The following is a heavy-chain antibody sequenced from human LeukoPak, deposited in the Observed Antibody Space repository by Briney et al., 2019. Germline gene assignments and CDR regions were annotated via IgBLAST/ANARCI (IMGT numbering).Heavy chain of an antibody. CDR1: GGSISSYY. CDR3: ASVVPAAYYFDY. Sequence: PSETLSLTCTVSGGSISSYYWSWIRQPPGKGLVWIGYIYYSGSTYYNPSLKSRVTISVDTSKNQFSLKLSSVTAADTAVYYCASVVPAAYYFDYWGQGTLVTVSS. CDR2: IYYSGST. V-gene: IGHV4-59*08. J-gene: IGHJ4*02. D-gene: IGHD2-2*01.